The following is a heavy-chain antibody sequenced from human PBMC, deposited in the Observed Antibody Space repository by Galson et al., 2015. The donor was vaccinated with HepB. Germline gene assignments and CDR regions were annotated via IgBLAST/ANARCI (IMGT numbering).Heavy chain of an antibody. D-gene: IGHD6-19*01. V-gene: IGHV4-59*02. CDR1: GGSVNYYY. CDR2: ISDSGNT. J-gene: IGHJ6*03. CDR3: ARQSREYSSGWYVGSFNYMDV. Sequence: TLSLTCTVSGGSVNYYYWSWIRQSPGRGLEWIGYISDSGNTNYHTSLKGRVTISLDTSKNQFSLRLTSVTAADTAVYYCARQSREYSSGWYVGSFNYMDVWGKGSTVTVSS.